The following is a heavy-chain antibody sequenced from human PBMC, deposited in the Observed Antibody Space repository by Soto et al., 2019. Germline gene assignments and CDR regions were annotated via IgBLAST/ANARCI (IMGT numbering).Heavy chain of an antibody. J-gene: IGHJ6*02. Sequence: QVQLVQSGAEVKKPGSSVKVSCKASGGTFGSYAISWVRQAPGQGLEWMGGIIPIPGTANYAQKFQGRVTIAADYSTSTAYMELSSLRAEDTAVYYCARSQGSSTSLEIYYYYDYGMDVWGQGTTVTGSS. CDR2: IIPIPGTA. CDR3: ARSQGSSTSLEIYYYYDYGMDV. V-gene: IGHV1-69*01. D-gene: IGHD2-2*01. CDR1: GGTFGSYA.